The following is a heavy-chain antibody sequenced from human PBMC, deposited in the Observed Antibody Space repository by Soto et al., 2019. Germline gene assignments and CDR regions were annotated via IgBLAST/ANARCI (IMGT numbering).Heavy chain of an antibody. CDR3: ARTDSSGRWAALY. CDR1: GGSISSGDYY. Sequence: PSETLSLTCTVSGGSISSGDYYWNWIRQPPGKGLEWIGYMYYSGRTDYNPSLKSRVTLSVDASKNQLSLQLTSVTAADTALYFCARTDSSGRWAALYWGQGILVTVSS. D-gene: IGHD3-22*01. CDR2: MYYSGRT. J-gene: IGHJ4*02. V-gene: IGHV4-61*08.